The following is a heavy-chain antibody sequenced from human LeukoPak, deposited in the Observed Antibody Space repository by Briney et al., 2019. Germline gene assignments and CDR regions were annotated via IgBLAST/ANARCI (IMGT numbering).Heavy chain of an antibody. CDR2: IYSGGST. CDR1: GFTFSSYG. V-gene: IGHV3-NL1*01. CDR3: ARSTLPAATGYYFDY. D-gene: IGHD2-2*01. J-gene: IGHJ4*02. Sequence: GRSLRLSCAASGFTFSSYGTHWVRQAPGKGLEWVSVIYSGGSTYYADSVKGRFTISRDNSKNTLYLQMNSLRAEDTAVYYCARSTLPAATGYYFDYWGQGTLVTVSS.